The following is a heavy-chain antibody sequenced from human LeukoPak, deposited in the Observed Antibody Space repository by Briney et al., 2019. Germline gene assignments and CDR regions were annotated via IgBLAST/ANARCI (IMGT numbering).Heavy chain of an antibody. CDR1: GGSISSYY. V-gene: IGHV4-59*01. CDR3: ARANPYYDFWSGYYSASVNYYYGMDV. J-gene: IGHJ6*02. D-gene: IGHD3-3*01. CDR2: IYYSGST. Sequence: SETLPLTCTVSGGSISSYYWSWIRQPPGKGLEWIGYIYYSGSTNYNPSLKSRVTISVDTSKNQFSLKLSSVTAADTAVYYCARANPYYDFWSGYYSASVNYYYGMDVWGQGTTVTVSS.